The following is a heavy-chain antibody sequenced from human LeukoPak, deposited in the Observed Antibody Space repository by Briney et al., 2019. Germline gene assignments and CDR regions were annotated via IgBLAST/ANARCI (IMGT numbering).Heavy chain of an antibody. CDR3: VRELSGSGDVYYFDH. D-gene: IGHD6-19*01. CDR1: GLTFSSHS. Sequence: GGSLRLSCAASGLTFSSHSFNWVRQAPGKGLEWVSSITSTSSYIWYADSVKGRFTFSRDNAQNSLYLQMNSLRVEDTAVYYCVRELSGSGDVYYFDHWGQGTLATVSS. CDR2: ITSTSSYI. J-gene: IGHJ4*02. V-gene: IGHV3-21*01.